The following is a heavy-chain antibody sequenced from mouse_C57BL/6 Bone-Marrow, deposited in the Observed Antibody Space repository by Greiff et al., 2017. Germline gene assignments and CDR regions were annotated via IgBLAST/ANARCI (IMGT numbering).Heavy chain of an antibody. CDR3: ARSVYYCSSSSYFDY. D-gene: IGHD1-1*01. CDR1: GYTFTDYN. Sequence: EVQLQQSGPELVKPGASVKMSCKASGYTFTDYNMHWVKQSHGKSLEWIGYINPNNGGTRYNQKLKGKATLTVNKSSSTAYMELRSRTSEDSAVYCCARSVYYCSSSSYFDYWGQGTTLTVSS. V-gene: IGHV1-22*01. J-gene: IGHJ2*01. CDR2: INPNNGGT.